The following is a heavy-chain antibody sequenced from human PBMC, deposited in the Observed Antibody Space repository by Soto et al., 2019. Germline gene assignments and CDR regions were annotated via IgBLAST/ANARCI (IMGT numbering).Heavy chain of an antibody. J-gene: IGHJ3*02. CDR2: IIPIFGTA. CDR3: ATPPDDREVTDLDAFDI. D-gene: IGHD1-20*01. Sequence: SVKVSCKASGGTFSSYAISWVRQAPGQGLEWMGGIIPIFGTANYAQKFQGRVTITADESTSTAYMELSSLRSEDTAVYYCATPPDDREVTDLDAFDIWGQGTMVTVSS. V-gene: IGHV1-69*13. CDR1: GGTFSSYA.